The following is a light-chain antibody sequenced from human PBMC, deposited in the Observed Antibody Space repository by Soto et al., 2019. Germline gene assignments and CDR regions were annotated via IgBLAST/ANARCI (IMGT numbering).Light chain of an antibody. CDR1: SSDIGRNT. J-gene: IGLJ1*01. CDR2: RNN. Sequence: QSVLTQPPSASGTPGQRVTISCSGSSSDIGRNTVNWYQQLPETAPKLLIYRNNQRPSGVPDRFSGSKFGTSASLAISGLQSEDEADYYCAVWDDSLNGYVFGTGTKVTVL. V-gene: IGLV1-44*01. CDR3: AVWDDSLNGYV.